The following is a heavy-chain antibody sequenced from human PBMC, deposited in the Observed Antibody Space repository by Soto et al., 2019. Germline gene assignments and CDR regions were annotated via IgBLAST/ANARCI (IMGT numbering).Heavy chain of an antibody. CDR1: GGSFSGYY. V-gene: IGHV4-34*01. CDR3: AGNIMITFYGFDP. CDR2: INHSGST. J-gene: IGHJ5*02. Sequence: SETLSLTCAVYGGSFSGYYWSWIRQPPGKGLEWIGEIKPPGKGLEWIEEINHSGSTNYNPSLKSRVTISVDTSKNQFSLKLSSVTAADTAVYYCAGNIMITFYGFDPWGQGTLVTVSS. D-gene: IGHD3-16*01.